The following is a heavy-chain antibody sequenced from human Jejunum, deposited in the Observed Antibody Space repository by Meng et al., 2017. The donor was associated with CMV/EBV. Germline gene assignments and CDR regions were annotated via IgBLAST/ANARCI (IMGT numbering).Heavy chain of an antibody. J-gene: IGHJ5*02. D-gene: IGHD4-23*01. V-gene: IGHV3-30*02. CDR2: IHSDGTNT. CDR1: GFPFGAFG. Sequence: SGFPFGAFGKHWVRQAQGQGLEWVAFIHSDGTNTYYADSVKARFTISRDNSKNTLYLQMNSLRAEDTAVYYCARANSGFGGNFDHWGQGTPVTVSS. CDR3: ARANSGFGGNFDH.